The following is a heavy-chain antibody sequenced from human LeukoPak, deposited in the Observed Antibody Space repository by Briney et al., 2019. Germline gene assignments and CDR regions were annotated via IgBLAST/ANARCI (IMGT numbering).Heavy chain of an antibody. Sequence: ASVKVSCKASGYTSTGYYMHWVRQAPGQGLEWMGRINPNSGGTNYAQKFQGRVTMTRDTSISTAYMELSRLRSDDTAVYYCARNYDFWSGYPSPYYYYYMDVWGKGTTVTVSS. V-gene: IGHV1-2*06. CDR3: ARNYDFWSGYPSPYYYYYMDV. CDR1: GYTSTGYY. J-gene: IGHJ6*03. D-gene: IGHD3-3*01. CDR2: INPNSGGT.